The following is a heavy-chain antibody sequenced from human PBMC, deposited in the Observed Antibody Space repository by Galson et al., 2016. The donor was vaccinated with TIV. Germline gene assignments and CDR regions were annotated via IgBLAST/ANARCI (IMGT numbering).Heavy chain of an antibody. Sequence: QSGAEVKKPGESLRISCKTSGYSFTNYWITWVRQMPGKGLEWMGRIDSRDSYTNYSPTFEGHVTISTDKSISTAYLQWTSLKASDSAIYYCASDIGGFDFDYWGQGTLVAVSS. D-gene: IGHD5-12*01. CDR3: ASDIGGFDFDY. J-gene: IGHJ4*02. CDR1: GYSFTNYW. V-gene: IGHV5-10-1*01. CDR2: IDSRDSYT.